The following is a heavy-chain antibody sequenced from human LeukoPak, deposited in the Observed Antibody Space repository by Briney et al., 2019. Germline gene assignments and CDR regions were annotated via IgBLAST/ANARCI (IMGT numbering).Heavy chain of an antibody. CDR3: ARDVGYCSSTSCYTNWYFDL. D-gene: IGHD2-2*02. Sequence: DPSKTLSLTCTVSGGSISSYYWSWIRQPAGRGLEWIGRIYTSGSTNYNPSLKSRVTMSVDTSKNQFSLKLSSVTAADTAVYYCARDVGYCSSTSCYTNWYFDLWGRGTLVTVSS. J-gene: IGHJ2*01. V-gene: IGHV4-4*07. CDR2: IYTSGST. CDR1: GGSISSYY.